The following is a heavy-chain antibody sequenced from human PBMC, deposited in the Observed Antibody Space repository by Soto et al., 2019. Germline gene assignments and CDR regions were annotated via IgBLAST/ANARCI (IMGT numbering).Heavy chain of an antibody. V-gene: IGHV3-13*01. CDR2: IGTAGDT. J-gene: IGHJ6*02. D-gene: IGHD2-15*01. CDR1: GFTFSSYD. Sequence: GGSLRLSCAASGFTFSSYDMHWVRQAPGKGLEWVSAIGTAGDTYYPGSVKGRFTISRENAKNSLYLQMNSLRAEDTAVYYCARADVVKGDYYYGMDVWGQGTTVTVSS. CDR3: ARADVVKGDYYYGMDV.